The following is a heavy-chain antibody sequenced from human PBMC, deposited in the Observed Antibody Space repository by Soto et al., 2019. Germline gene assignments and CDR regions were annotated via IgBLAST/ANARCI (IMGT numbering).Heavy chain of an antibody. CDR3: ARVSGYSSSWYVGY. CDR2: IYYSGST. V-gene: IGHV4-31*03. D-gene: IGHD6-13*01. J-gene: IGHJ4*02. Sequence: PSETLSLTCTVSGGSISSGGYYWSWIRQHPGKGLEWIGYIYYSGSTYYNPSLKSRVTVSVDTSKNQFSLKLSSVTAADTAVYYCARVSGYSSSWYVGYWGQGTLVTVSS. CDR1: GGSISSGGYY.